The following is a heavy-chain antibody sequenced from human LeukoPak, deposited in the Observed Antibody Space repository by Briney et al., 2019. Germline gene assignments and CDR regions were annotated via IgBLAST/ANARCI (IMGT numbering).Heavy chain of an antibody. D-gene: IGHD1-26*01. CDR2: ISSSSSTI. Sequence: GGSLRLSCAASGFTFSSYEMNWVRQAPGKGLEWVSYISSSSSTIYYADSVKGRFTISRDNVKNSLYLQMNSLRAEDTAVYYCASIVGATKRGAFDIWGQGTMVTVSS. J-gene: IGHJ3*02. CDR3: ASIVGATKRGAFDI. CDR1: GFTFSSYE. V-gene: IGHV3-48*01.